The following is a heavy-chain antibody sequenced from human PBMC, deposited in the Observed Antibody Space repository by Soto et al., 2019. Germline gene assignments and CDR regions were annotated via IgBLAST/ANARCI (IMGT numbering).Heavy chain of an antibody. CDR1: GASISSGGYS. Sequence: TLSLACTVSGASISSGGYSGSWIRQPPGKGLEWIGYIYHSWSTYYNPSLKSRVTISVDRSKNQFSLKLSSVTAAETAVYYCARVFSGPSTSGSYYARPYDAFDIWGQGTMVTVSS. D-gene: IGHD3-10*01. CDR2: IYHSWST. V-gene: IGHV4-30-2*01. J-gene: IGHJ3*02. CDR3: ARVFSGPSTSGSYYARPYDAFDI.